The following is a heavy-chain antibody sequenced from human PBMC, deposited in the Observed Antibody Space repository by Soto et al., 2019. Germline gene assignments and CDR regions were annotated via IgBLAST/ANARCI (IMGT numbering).Heavy chain of an antibody. J-gene: IGHJ4*02. V-gene: IGHV3-64*01. CDR3: AREGGSYYFDY. D-gene: IGHD1-26*01. CDR2: ISSNGGNT. CDR1: GFTFSSYA. Sequence: GGSLRLSCAASGFTFSSYAMHWVRQAPGKGLEYVSTISSNGGNTYYVNSVKGRFTISRDNSKNTLYLQMGSLRAEDMAVYYCAREGGSYYFDYWGQGTLVTVPQ.